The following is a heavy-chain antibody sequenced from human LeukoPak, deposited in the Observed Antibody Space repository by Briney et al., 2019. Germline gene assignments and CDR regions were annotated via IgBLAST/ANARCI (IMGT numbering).Heavy chain of an antibody. D-gene: IGHD6-19*01. J-gene: IGHJ6*03. CDR3: AREGSQWLAKHYYYYYYMDV. Sequence: PGGSLRLSCAASGFTFSSYSMNWVRQAPGKGLEWVSYISSSSSTIYYADSVRGRFPISRDNAKNSLYLQMNSLRAEDTAVYYCAREGSQWLAKHYYYYYYMDVWGKGTTVTVSS. V-gene: IGHV3-48*01. CDR1: GFTFSSYS. CDR2: ISSSSSTI.